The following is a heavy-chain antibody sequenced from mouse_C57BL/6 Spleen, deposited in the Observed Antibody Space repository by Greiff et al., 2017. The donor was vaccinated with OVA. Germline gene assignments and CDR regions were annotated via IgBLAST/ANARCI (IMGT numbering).Heavy chain of an antibody. J-gene: IGHJ4*01. CDR1: GYTFTSYT. D-gene: IGHD1-1*01. Sequence: QVQLQQSGAELARPGASVKMSCKASGYTFTSYTMHWVKQRPGQGLEWIGYINPSSGYTKYNQKFKDKATLTADKSSSTAYMQLSSLTPEDSAVYYCARYYGSDAMDYWGQGTSVTVSS. CDR3: ARYYGSDAMDY. V-gene: IGHV1-4*01. CDR2: INPSSGYT.